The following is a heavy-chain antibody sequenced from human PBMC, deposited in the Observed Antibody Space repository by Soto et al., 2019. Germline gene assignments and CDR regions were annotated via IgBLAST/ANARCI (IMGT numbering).Heavy chain of an antibody. CDR2: MNPNSGNT. J-gene: IGHJ5*02. CDR3: ARERSAAGTGWFDP. V-gene: IGHV1-8*01. CDR1: GYTFTSYD. Sequence: QVQLVQSGAEVKKPGASVKVSCKASGYTFTSYDINSVRQATGQGLEWMGWMNPNSGNTGYAQKFKGRVTMTRNTPISTAYMELSSLRSEDTAVYYCARERSAAGTGWFDPWGQGTLVTVSS. D-gene: IGHD6-13*01.